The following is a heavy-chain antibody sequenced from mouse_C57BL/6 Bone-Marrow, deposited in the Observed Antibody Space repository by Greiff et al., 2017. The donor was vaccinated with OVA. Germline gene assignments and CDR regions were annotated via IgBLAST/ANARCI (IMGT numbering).Heavy chain of an antibody. D-gene: IGHD2-3*01. CDR2: ITHSGET. CDR3: AGDRGYDGPWFAY. CDR1: GFPITSGYY. V-gene: IGHV12-3*01. J-gene: IGHJ3*01. Sequence: VNLVESGPGLVKPSQSLFLTCSITGFPITSGYYWIWIRQSPGKPLEWMGYITHSGETFYNPSLQSPISITRETSKNQFFLQLNSVTTEDTAMDYCAGDRGYDGPWFAYWGQGTLVTVSA.